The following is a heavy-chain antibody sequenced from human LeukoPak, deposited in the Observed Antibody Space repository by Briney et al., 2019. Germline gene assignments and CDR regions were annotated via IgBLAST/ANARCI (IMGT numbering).Heavy chain of an antibody. D-gene: IGHD3-22*01. CDR3: ARHNYYDSSGYYDY. J-gene: IGHJ4*02. V-gene: IGHV4-59*08. CDR1: GDSISSFY. CDR2: IYYSGST. Sequence: SETLSLTCTVSGDSISSFYWSWIRQPPGKGLEWIGYIYYSGSTNYNPSLKSRVTISVDTSKNQFSLKLSSVTAADTAVYYCARHNYYDSSGYYDYWGQGTLVTVSS.